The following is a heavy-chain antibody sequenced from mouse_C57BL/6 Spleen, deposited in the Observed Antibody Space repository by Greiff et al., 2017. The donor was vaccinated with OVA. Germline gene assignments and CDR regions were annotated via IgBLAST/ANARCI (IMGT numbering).Heavy chain of an antibody. D-gene: IGHD4-1*01. Sequence: VQLQESGAELVKPGASVKLSCKASGYTFTSYWMHWVKQRPGQGLKWIGMIHPNSGSTNYNEKFKSKATLTVDKSSSTAYMQLSSLTSEDSAVYYCARGQGLGHFDYWGQGTTLTVSS. CDR2: IHPNSGST. CDR1: GYTFTSYW. CDR3: ARGQGLGHFDY. V-gene: IGHV1-64*01. J-gene: IGHJ2*01.